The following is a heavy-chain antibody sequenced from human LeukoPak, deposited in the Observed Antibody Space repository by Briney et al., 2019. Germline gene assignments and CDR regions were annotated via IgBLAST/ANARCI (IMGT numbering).Heavy chain of an antibody. V-gene: IGHV4-31*03. CDR3: ARDLSTHPHFDY. CDR1: GGSVSSGSYY. CDR2: IYYSGST. J-gene: IGHJ4*02. Sequence: ASETLSLTCTVSGGSVSSGSYYWSWIRQPPGKGLEWIGYIYYSGSTYYNPSLKSRVTISVDTSKNQFSLKLSSVTAADTAVYYCARDLSTHPHFDYWGQGTLVTVSS.